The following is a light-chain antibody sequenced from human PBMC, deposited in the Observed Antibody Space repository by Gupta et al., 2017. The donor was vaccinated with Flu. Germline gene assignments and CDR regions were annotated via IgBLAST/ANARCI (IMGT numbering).Light chain of an antibody. V-gene: IGLV2-23*01. CDR2: EGS. J-gene: IGLJ2*01. CDR1: SDIGTYNL. Sequence: SDIGTYNLVSWYHQHPAKAPKLLIYEGSERPSGVSSRFSGSKSGNTASLTISGLQAQDEATYYCCSYTGRTPVVFGGGTTVTVL. CDR3: CSYTGRTPVV.